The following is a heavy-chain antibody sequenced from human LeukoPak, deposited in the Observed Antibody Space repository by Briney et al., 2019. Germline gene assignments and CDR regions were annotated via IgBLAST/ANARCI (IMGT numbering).Heavy chain of an antibody. Sequence: PGGSLRLSCAASGFTFSRNDRQWVRQGPGKGLEWVSYIAHHGSNKYYADSVKGRFTISKDNSKRKLYLQMNSLRADDTAVYYCAKDGSWSCNDWGQGTLVTVSS. CDR2: IAHHGSNK. V-gene: IGHV3-30*02. D-gene: IGHD2-8*02. CDR3: AKDGSWSCND. CDR1: GFTFSRND. J-gene: IGHJ4*02.